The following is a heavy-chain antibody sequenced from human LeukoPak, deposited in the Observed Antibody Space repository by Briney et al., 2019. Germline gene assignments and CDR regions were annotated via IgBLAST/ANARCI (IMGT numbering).Heavy chain of an antibody. V-gene: IGHV3-23*01. CDR2: ISGRGDST. CDR3: AKAREWELLRDYFDY. Sequence: GGSLRLSCAASGFTFIIYGMSWVRQAPGKGLEWVSGISGRGDSTYYADSVRGRFTISRDNSKNTLHLQMNSLRAEDTAVYYCAKAREWELLRDYFDYWGQGTLVTVSS. CDR1: GFTFIIYG. D-gene: IGHD1-26*01. J-gene: IGHJ4*02.